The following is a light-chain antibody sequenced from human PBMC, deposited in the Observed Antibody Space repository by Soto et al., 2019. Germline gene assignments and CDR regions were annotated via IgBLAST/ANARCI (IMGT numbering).Light chain of an antibody. J-gene: IGKJ2*01. CDR1: QTVSSN. V-gene: IGKV3-15*01. CDR2: AAS. CDR3: QQYNSWVYT. Sequence: EIVMTQSPATLSVSPGERATLSCRASQTVSSNLAWYQQIPGQAPRLLIYAASTRATGIPARFSGSGSGTEFTLTISSLQSEDFAVYYCQQYNSWVYTFGQGTKLEIK.